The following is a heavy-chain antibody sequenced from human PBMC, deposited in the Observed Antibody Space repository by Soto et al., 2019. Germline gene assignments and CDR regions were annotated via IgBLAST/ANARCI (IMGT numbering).Heavy chain of an antibody. V-gene: IGHV1-69*01. J-gene: IGHJ6*02. D-gene: IGHD2-2*01. Sequence: QVELVQSGAAVKKPGSSVKVSCKASGGTFSSYAISWVRQAPGQGLEWMGGIIPISDTTNYAQKFQGRVTICADESTSTAYMELSSLRCEDTAVYYCARSQGSSTSLEIYYYYYDVMDVWGQGTTAAVSS. CDR2: IIPISDTT. CDR1: GGTFSSYA. CDR3: ARSQGSSTSLEIYYYYYDVMDV.